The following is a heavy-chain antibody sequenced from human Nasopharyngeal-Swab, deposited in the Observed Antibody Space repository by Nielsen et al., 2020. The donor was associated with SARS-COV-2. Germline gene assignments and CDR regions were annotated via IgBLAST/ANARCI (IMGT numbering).Heavy chain of an antibody. V-gene: IGHV4-28*01. CDR3: ARSRGNFYDYGMDV. Sequence: WIRQPPGKGLESIGHMYSSGRTNYNPSLKSRVTMSLDTSRNPFSLRLNSVTAADTAVYFCARSRGNFYDYGMDVWGQGTTVTVSS. CDR2: MYSSGRT. J-gene: IGHJ6*02. D-gene: IGHD3-10*01.